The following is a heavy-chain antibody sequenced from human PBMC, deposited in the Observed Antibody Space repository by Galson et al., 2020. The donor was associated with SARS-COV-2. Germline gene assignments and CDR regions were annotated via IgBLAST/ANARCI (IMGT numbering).Heavy chain of an antibody. V-gene: IGHV4-30-2*05. D-gene: IGHD2-15*01. CDR2: GNA. CDR3: ARDHCSGAACYFDN. Sequence: GNAYYNPSLKSRLMISVDTSKNQFSLKLTSVSVADTAVYYCARDHCSGAACYFDNWGQGTLVTVSS. J-gene: IGHJ4*02.